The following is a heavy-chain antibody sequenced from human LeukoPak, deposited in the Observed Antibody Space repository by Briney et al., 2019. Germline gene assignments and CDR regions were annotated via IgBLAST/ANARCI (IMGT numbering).Heavy chain of an antibody. CDR2: IIPIFGTA. V-gene: IGHV1-69*05. J-gene: IGHJ5*02. Sequence: ASVKVSCKASGGTFSSYAISWVRQAPGQGLEWMGGIIPIFGTANYAQKFQGRVTITTDESTSTAYMELSSLRSEDTAVYYCARGDLGYCSSTSCYPSNWFDPWGQGTLVTVYS. CDR1: GGTFSSYA. CDR3: ARGDLGYCSSTSCYPSNWFDP. D-gene: IGHD2-2*01.